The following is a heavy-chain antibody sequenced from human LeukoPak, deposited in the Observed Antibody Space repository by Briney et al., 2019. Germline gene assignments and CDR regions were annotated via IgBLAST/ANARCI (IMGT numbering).Heavy chain of an antibody. CDR2: IYYSGST. D-gene: IGHD4-17*01. Sequence: SKTLSLTCTVSGGSISSHYWSWIRQPPGKGLEWIGYIYYSGSTNYNPSLKSRVTISVDTSKKQFSLKLSSVTAADTAVYYCARHADGNQVDYWGQGTLVTVSS. J-gene: IGHJ4*02. V-gene: IGHV4-59*08. CDR3: ARHADGNQVDY. CDR1: GGSISSHY.